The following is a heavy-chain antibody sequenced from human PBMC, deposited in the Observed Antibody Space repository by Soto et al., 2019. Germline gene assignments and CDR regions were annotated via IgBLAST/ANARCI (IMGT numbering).Heavy chain of an antibody. CDR2: ISGTGGSS. D-gene: IGHD6-19*01. V-gene: IGHV3-23*01. Sequence: EVQLLESGGGLVQPGGSLRRSCAASGFTFSTYTMSWVRQAPGKGMECVSAISGTGGSSSYTDSVKGRFTISRDNSKNTLSLQLDSLRAEDTARYYCAKRAVAGRKSYFDLWGRGTLVTVSS. CDR3: AKRAVAGRKSYFDL. CDR1: GFTFSTYT. J-gene: IGHJ2*01.